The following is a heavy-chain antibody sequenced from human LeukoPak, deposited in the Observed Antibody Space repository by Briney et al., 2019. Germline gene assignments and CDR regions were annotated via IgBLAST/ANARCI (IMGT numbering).Heavy chain of an antibody. Sequence: GESLKISCKASGYNFATYWIGCVRQMPGKGLEWMGIIYPSDSDTRYSPSFQGQVTISADKSISTAYLQWGSLRASDTAIYYCARAGSRYCQDYWGQGTLVTVSS. D-gene: IGHD2-15*01. J-gene: IGHJ4*02. CDR1: GYNFATYW. CDR2: IYPSDSDT. V-gene: IGHV5-51*01. CDR3: ARAGSRYCQDY.